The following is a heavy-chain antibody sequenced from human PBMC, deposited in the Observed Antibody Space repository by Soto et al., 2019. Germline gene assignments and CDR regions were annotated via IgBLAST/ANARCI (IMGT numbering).Heavy chain of an antibody. CDR1: GYTFTSYG. J-gene: IGHJ5*02. CDR3: ASSGGPIYGDYSNWFDH. D-gene: IGHD4-17*01. V-gene: IGHV1-18*01. Sequence: ASVKVSCKASGYTFTSYGISWVRQAPGQGLEWMGWISAYNGNTNYAQKLQGRVTMTTDTSTSTAYMELRSLRSDDTAVYYCASSGGPIYGDYSNWFDHWGQGTLVTVSS. CDR2: ISAYNGNT.